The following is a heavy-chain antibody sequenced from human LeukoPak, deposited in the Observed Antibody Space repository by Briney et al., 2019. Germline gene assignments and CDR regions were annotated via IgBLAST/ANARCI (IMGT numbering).Heavy chain of an antibody. Sequence: GGSLRLSCAASGFTFSSYSMNWVRQAPGKGLEWVSYISSSSSTIYYADSVKGRFTISRDNAKNSLYLQMNSLRAEDTAVYYYARGEDSSSLNYYGMDVWGQGTTVTVSS. CDR2: ISSSSSTI. J-gene: IGHJ6*02. CDR3: ARGEDSSSLNYYGMDV. V-gene: IGHV3-48*04. CDR1: GFTFSSYS. D-gene: IGHD6-13*01.